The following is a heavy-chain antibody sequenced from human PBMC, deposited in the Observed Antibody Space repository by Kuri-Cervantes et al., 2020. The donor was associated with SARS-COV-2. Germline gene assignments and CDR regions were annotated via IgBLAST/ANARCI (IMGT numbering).Heavy chain of an antibody. V-gene: IGHV3-23*01. Sequence: GESLKISCAASGFTFSSYAMSWVRQAPGKGLEWVSAISGSGGSTYYADSVKGRFTISRDNSKNTLYLQMNSLRAEDTALYYCAKDSDGHFDYWGQGALVTVSS. CDR3: AKDSDGHFDY. J-gene: IGHJ4*02. D-gene: IGHD5-24*01. CDR2: ISGSGGST. CDR1: GFTFSSYA.